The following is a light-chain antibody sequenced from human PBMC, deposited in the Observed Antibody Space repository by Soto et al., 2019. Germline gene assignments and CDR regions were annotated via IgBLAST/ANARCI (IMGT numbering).Light chain of an antibody. V-gene: IGLV2-14*01. CDR3: SSSSLSTAYL. CDR1: RSDVGGYHY. J-gene: IGLJ1*01. CDR2: EVS. Sequence: QSVLTQPASVSGSPGQSITISCTGTRSDVGGYHYVSWYQLLPGKAPKLILFEVSIRPSGVSYRCSGSKSGNTASLTISGLQAEDEADYLCSSSSLSTAYLFGTGTKVTVL.